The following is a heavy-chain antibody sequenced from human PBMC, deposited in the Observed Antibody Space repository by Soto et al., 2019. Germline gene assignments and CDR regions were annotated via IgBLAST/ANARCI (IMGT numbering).Heavy chain of an antibody. CDR3: ARDRMSGRPWGDYYYGMDV. J-gene: IGHJ6*01. Sequence: QVQLVQSGAEVKKPGASVKVSCKASGYTFTSYGISWVRQAPGQGLEWVGWISAYNGNTHYSQKLQGRVTMTTDTAMSTGYMELRSLRSDDTAVYSCARDRMSGRPWGDYYYGMDVCGQGTTVTVSS. CDR2: ISAYNGNT. CDR1: GYTFTSYG. D-gene: IGHD1-26*01. V-gene: IGHV1-18*01.